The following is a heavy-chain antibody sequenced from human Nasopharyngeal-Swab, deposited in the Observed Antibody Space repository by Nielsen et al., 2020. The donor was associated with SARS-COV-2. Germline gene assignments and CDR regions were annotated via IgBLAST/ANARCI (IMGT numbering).Heavy chain of an antibody. D-gene: IGHD3-22*01. V-gene: IGHV1-18*01. CDR3: ARDHYDSSGYYYDAFDI. J-gene: IGHJ3*02. CDR2: ISAYNGNT. Sequence: WVRQAPGQGLEWMGWISAYNGNTNYAQKLQGRVTMTTDTSTSTAYMELRSLRSDDTAVYYCARDHYDSSGYYYDAFDIWGQGTMVTVSS.